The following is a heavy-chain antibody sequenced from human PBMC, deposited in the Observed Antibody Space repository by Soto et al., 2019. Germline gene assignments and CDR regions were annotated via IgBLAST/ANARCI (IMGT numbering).Heavy chain of an antibody. CDR2: IIAYNGKT. Sequence: QVQLVQSGADVKKPGASVKVSCKASGYTFTSYGISCVRHAPVQRLEWMGWIIAYNGKTNYTQKLQGRVTMTTDTSTSTAYMELRSLRSDDTAVYYCARVVVVVPAAPRGWFDPWGQGTLVTVSS. CDR3: ARVVVVVPAAPRGWFDP. D-gene: IGHD2-2*01. V-gene: IGHV1-18*04. CDR1: GYTFTSYG. J-gene: IGHJ5*02.